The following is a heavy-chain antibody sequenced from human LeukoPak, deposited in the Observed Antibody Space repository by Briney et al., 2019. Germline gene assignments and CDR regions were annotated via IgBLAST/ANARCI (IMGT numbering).Heavy chain of an antibody. CDR2: ISYDGSNK. CDR3: ARGVRAWELPSEGFDY. J-gene: IGHJ4*02. V-gene: IGHV3-30*03. CDR1: GFTFSSYG. D-gene: IGHD1-26*01. Sequence: GRSLRLSCAASGFTFSSYGMHWVRQAPGKGLEWVAVISYDGSNKYYADSVKGRFTISRDNSKNTLYLQMNSLRAEDTAVYYCARGVRAWELPSEGFDYWGQGTLVTVSS.